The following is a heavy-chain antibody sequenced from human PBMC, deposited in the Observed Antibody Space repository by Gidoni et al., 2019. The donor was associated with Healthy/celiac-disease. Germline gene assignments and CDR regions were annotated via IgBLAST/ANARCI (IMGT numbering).Heavy chain of an antibody. V-gene: IGHV3-53*01. D-gene: IGHD6-13*01. Sequence: EVQLVESGGGLIQPGGSLRLSCAASGFTVSSNYMSWVRQAPGKGLEWVSVIYSGGSPYYADSVKGRFTISRDNSKNTLYLQMNSLRAEDTAVYYCARVIAAAGVHFDYWGQGTLVTVSS. J-gene: IGHJ4*02. CDR2: IYSGGSP. CDR1: GFTVSSNY. CDR3: ARVIAAAGVHFDY.